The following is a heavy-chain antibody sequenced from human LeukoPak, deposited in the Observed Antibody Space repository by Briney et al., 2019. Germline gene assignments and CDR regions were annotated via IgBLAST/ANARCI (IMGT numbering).Heavy chain of an antibody. CDR2: MNPNSGNT. Sequence: ASVKVSCKASGYTFTSYDINWVRQATGQGLAWMGWMNPNSGNTGYAQKFQGRVTMTRNTSISTAYMELSSLRSEDTAVYYCARGGSYYDILTGYDYWGQGTLVTVSS. J-gene: IGHJ4*02. D-gene: IGHD3-9*01. V-gene: IGHV1-8*01. CDR1: GYTFTSYD. CDR3: ARGGSYYDILTGYDY.